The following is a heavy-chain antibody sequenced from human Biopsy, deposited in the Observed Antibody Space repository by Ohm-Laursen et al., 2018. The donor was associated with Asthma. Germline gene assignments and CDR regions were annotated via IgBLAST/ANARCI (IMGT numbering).Heavy chain of an antibody. Sequence: SGKVSCKTSGYTFNSAGITWVRQAPGQGLEGMGWISVYNGNTKVAQKLQDRVTMITDTSTSTAYMELRSLRSDDTAVYFCARAVDYSHYYGIDVWGQGTTVTVS. D-gene: IGHD3-10*01. CDR3: ARAVDYSHYYGIDV. CDR1: GYTFNSAG. V-gene: IGHV1-18*01. J-gene: IGHJ6*02. CDR2: ISVYNGNT.